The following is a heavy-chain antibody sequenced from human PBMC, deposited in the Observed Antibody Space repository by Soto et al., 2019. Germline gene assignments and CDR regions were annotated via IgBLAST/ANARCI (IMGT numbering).Heavy chain of an antibody. CDR1: GFSLSSSGVS. CDR3: THSSRYSALDF. CDR2: IYWDDDK. J-gene: IGHJ3*01. V-gene: IGHV2-5*02. Sequence: QITLKESGPMLVKPTQTLTLTCTFSGFSLSSSGVSVGWIRQPPGKALEWLAHIYWDDDKRYSPSLKNRLIITKDTSKNQVILTMTDMDPVDTATFYCTHSSRYSALDFWGQGTMVAVSS. D-gene: IGHD2-15*01.